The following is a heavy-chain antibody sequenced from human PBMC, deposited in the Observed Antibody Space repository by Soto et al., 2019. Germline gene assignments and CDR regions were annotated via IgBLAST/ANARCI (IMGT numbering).Heavy chain of an antibody. Sequence: PGGSLRLSCAASGFTFYYYAMHWVRQAPGKGLEWVSGISWNSGNIGYADSVKGRFTISRDNAKNSLYLQMNSLRAEDTALYYCAKGTNYDFWSGPSYWGQGALVTVSS. CDR2: ISWNSGNI. V-gene: IGHV3-9*01. CDR1: GFTFYYYA. D-gene: IGHD3-3*01. CDR3: AKGTNYDFWSGPSY. J-gene: IGHJ4*02.